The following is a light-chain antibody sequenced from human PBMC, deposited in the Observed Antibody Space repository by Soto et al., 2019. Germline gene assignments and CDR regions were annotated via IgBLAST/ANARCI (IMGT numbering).Light chain of an antibody. CDR2: DDD. CDR1: GGSIASNY. J-gene: IGLJ3*02. V-gene: IGLV6-57*01. Sequence: NFMLTQPQSVSESPGKTVTISCTRSGGSIASNYMQWYQQRPGRSPTTLIYDDDQRPSGVPDRFSGSIDSSSNSASLTISGLKTEDEATYYCQSFDSSDQVFGGGTKVTVL. CDR3: QSFDSSDQV.